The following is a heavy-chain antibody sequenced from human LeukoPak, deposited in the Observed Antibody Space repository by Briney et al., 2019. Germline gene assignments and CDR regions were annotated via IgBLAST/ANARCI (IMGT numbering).Heavy chain of an antibody. CDR3: ARDFCDDSCYGKMFYFDY. V-gene: IGHV4-4*07. D-gene: IGHD2-2*01. J-gene: IGHJ4*02. CDR2: VHASGHT. Sequence: SETLSLTCSVSGGSINGFYWSWLRQSAEKGLEWIGRVHASGHTNYNPSLEGRVTMSVAPSKTQFSLRLTSVTAADTAVFYCARDFCDDSCYGKMFYFDYWGQGILVTVSS. CDR1: GGSINGFY.